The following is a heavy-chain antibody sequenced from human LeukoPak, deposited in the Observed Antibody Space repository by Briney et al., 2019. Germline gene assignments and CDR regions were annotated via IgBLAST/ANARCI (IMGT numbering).Heavy chain of an antibody. CDR2: IYYSGST. V-gene: IGHV4-31*03. D-gene: IGHD3-22*01. J-gene: IGHJ4*02. CDR1: GGSISSGGYY. CDR3: ARYVSSGPLVGGPYYFDY. Sequence: SETLSLTCTVSGGSISSGGYYWSWIRQHPGKGLEWIGYIYYSGSTYYNPSLKSRVTISVDTSENQFSLKLSSVTAADTAVYYCARYVSSGPLVGGPYYFDYWGQGTLVTVSS.